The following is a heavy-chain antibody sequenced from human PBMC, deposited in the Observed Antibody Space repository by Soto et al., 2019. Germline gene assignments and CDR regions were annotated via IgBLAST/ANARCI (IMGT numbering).Heavy chain of an antibody. Sequence: QLQLQESGPGLVKPSETLSLTCTVSGGSISSSSYYWGWIRQPPGKGLEWIGSIYYSGSTYYNPSLKSRVTISVDTSKNQFSLKLSSVTVADTAVYYCARHEGYFDWLSPNFDYWGQGTLVTVSS. CDR2: IYYSGST. CDR3: ARHEGYFDWLSPNFDY. D-gene: IGHD3-9*01. J-gene: IGHJ4*02. CDR1: GGSISSSSYY. V-gene: IGHV4-39*01.